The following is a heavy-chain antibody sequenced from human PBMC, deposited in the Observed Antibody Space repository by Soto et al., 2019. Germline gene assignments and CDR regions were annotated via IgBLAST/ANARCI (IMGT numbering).Heavy chain of an antibody. D-gene: IGHD6-13*01. Sequence: GESLIIYCQCSGWSHTSYWISWVRQIPWKGLEWMGRIDPSESYTNYSPSFQGHVTISDDKSISTAYLQWSSLKASETAMYYCARQGEAGAVSNSEYLGQETIVNVSS. CDR3: ARQGEAGAVSNSEY. CDR1: GWSHTSYW. CDR2: IDPSESYT. J-gene: IGHJ4*01. V-gene: IGHV5-10-1*01.